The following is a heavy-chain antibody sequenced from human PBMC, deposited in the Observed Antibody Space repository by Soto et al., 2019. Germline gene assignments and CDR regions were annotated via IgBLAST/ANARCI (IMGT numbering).Heavy chain of an antibody. Sequence: GGSLRLSCAASGFTFSSYGMHWVRQAPGKGLEWVAVIWYDGSNKYYADSVKGRFTISRDNSKNTLYLQMNSLRAEDTAVYYCVKGQRITISVWDAFDIWCQGTMVTVSS. J-gene: IGHJ3*02. D-gene: IGHD3-3*01. V-gene: IGHV3-33*06. CDR3: VKGQRITISVWDAFDI. CDR2: IWYDGSNK. CDR1: GFTFSSYG.